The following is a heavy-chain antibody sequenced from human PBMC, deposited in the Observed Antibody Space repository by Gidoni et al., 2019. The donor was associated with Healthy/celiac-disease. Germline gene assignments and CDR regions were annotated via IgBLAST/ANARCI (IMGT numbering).Heavy chain of an antibody. CDR2: IWYDGSNK. Sequence: QVQLVESGGGVVQPGRSLRLSCAASGFTFSSYGMHWVRQAPGKGLEWVAVIWYDGSNKYYADSVKGRFTISRDNSKNTLYLQMNSLRAEDTAVYYCAREGHYYGSSTLDYWGQGTLVTVSS. D-gene: IGHD3-10*01. V-gene: IGHV3-33*01. CDR1: GFTFSSYG. J-gene: IGHJ4*02. CDR3: AREGHYYGSSTLDY.